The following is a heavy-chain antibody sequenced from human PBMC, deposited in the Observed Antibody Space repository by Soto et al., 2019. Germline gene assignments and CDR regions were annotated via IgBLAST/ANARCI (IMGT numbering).Heavy chain of an antibody. CDR3: ARVKGIAVAGFDY. CDR1: GCS. J-gene: IGHJ4*02. CDR2: INPNSGGT. D-gene: IGHD6-19*01. Sequence: GCSMCWAQHDTGQGLEWMGWINPNSGGTNYAQKFQGRVTMTRDTSISTAYMELSRLRSDDTAVYYCARVKGIAVAGFDYWGQATLGTGSS. V-gene: IGHV1-2*02.